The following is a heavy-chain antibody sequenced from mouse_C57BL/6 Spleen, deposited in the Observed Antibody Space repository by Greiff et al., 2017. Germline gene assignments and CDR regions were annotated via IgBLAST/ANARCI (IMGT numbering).Heavy chain of an antibody. V-gene: IGHV5-9-1*02. CDR2: ISSGGDYI. J-gene: IGHJ2*01. CDR3: TRDAYYDYDDGPDY. D-gene: IGHD2-4*01. Sequence: EVKLVESGEGLVKPGGSLKLSCAASGFTFSSYAMSWVRQTPEKRLEWVAYISSGGDYINYADTVKGRFTISRDNARNTLYLQMNHLKSEDTAMYYCTRDAYYDYDDGPDYWGQGTTLTVSS. CDR1: GFTFSSYA.